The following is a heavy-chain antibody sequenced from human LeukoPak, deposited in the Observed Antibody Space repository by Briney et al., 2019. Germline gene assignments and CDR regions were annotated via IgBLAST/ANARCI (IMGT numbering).Heavy chain of an antibody. V-gene: IGHV1-2*02. J-gene: IGHJ4*02. D-gene: IGHD1-1*01. CDR2: INPNSGGT. Sequence: ASVKVSCKASGGTFSSYAISWVRQAPGQGLEWMGWINPNSGGTNYAQKFQGRVTMTRDTSISTAYMELSRLRSDDTAVYYCARSNARRYYFDYWGQGTLVTVSS. CDR1: GGTFSSYA. CDR3: ARSNARRYYFDY.